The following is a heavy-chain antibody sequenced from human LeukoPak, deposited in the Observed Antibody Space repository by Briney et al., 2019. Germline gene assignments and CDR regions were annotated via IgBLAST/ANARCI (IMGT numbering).Heavy chain of an antibody. D-gene: IGHD3-10*01. J-gene: IGHJ4*02. Sequence: ASVKVSCKASGYTFTSYGISWVRQAPGQGLEWMGWISAYNGNTNYAQKLQGRVTMTTDTSTSTAYMELRSLRSDDTAVYYCARGRDLRLWFGELLGNYFDYWGQGTLVTVSS. V-gene: IGHV1-18*04. CDR3: ARGRDLRLWFGELLGNYFDY. CDR1: GYTFTSYG. CDR2: ISAYNGNT.